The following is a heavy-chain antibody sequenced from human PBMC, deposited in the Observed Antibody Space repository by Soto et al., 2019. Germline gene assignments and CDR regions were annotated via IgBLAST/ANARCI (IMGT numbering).Heavy chain of an antibody. Sequence: SETRSLTCTVSGVSIHNSHSFWAWIHQPPGKGLQFIASVYHNGGAHYNSSLKSRVTISVDTANNQVSLRMRSLTAADTAFYYCGRVVEGATRHTDPDSWGQGILVTVSS. D-gene: IGHD2-21*01. J-gene: IGHJ5*01. V-gene: IGHV4-39*01. CDR2: VYHNGGA. CDR3: GRVVEGATRHTDPDS. CDR1: GVSIHNSHSF.